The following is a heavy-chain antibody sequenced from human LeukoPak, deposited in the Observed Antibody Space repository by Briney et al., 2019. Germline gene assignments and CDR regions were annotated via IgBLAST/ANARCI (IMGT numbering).Heavy chain of an antibody. J-gene: IGHJ4*02. CDR3: ARADRIKYYYDSSGH. CDR2: ISSSSSYI. Sequence: GGSLRLSCAASGFTFSSYSMNWVRQAPGKGLEWVSSISSSSSYIYYADSVKGRFTISRDNSKNTLYLQMNSLRAEDTAVYYCARADRIKYYYDSSGHWGQGTLVTVSS. D-gene: IGHD3-22*01. V-gene: IGHV3-21*01. CDR1: GFTFSSYS.